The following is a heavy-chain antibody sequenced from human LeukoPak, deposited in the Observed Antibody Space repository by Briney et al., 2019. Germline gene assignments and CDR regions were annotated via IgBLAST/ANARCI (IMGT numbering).Heavy chain of an antibody. Sequence: ASVKVSCKASGYTFTRYVLTWVRQAPGQGPEWMGRISPYNGNTNYAQKLQGRVTMTTDTSTSTAYMELRSLRSDDTAVYYCARGAYYDFLTGYETVDAFDIWGQGTMVTVSS. J-gene: IGHJ3*02. CDR3: ARGAYYDFLTGYETVDAFDI. CDR2: ISPYNGNT. CDR1: GYTFTRYV. D-gene: IGHD3-9*01. V-gene: IGHV1-18*01.